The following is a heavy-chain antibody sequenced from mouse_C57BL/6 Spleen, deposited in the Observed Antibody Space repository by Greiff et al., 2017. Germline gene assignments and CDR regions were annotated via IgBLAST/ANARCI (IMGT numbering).Heavy chain of an antibody. D-gene: IGHD1-1*01. CDR3: AREGIYYYGSSPYYFDD. V-gene: IGHV1-80*01. J-gene: IGHJ2*01. CDR2: IYPGDGDT. Sequence: QVQLQQSGAELVKPGASVKISCKASGYAFSSYWMNWVKQRPGKGLEWIGQIYPGDGDTNYNGKFKGKATLTADKSSSTAYMQLSSLTSEDSAVYFCAREGIYYYGSSPYYFDDWGQGTTLTVSS. CDR1: GYAFSSYW.